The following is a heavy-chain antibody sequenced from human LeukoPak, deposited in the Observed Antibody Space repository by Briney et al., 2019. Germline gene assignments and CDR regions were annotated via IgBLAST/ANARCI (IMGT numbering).Heavy chain of an antibody. CDR2: IIPIFGTA. V-gene: IGHV1-69*13. J-gene: IGHJ6*02. Sequence: EASVKVSCKASGGTFSSYAISWVRQAPGQGLEWMGGIIPIFGTANYAQKFQGRVTITADESTSTAYMELSSLRSEDTAVYYCATPAPTQKHYYYYYGMDVWGQGTTVTVSS. CDR3: ATPAPTQKHYYYYYGMDV. CDR1: GGTFSSYA.